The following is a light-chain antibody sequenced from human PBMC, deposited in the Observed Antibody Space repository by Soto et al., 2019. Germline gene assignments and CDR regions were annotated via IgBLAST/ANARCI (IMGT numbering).Light chain of an antibody. V-gene: IGKV3-11*01. J-gene: IGKJ1*01. CDR1: RNVSSY. CDR3: QQRSNWPTT. Sequence: VLTHAPSTVSLSPLSRATLSFMASRNVSSYLAWYQQKPGQVPRLLIYDASNRATGIPARFSGSGTGTDFALTINSLEPEDFAVYYCQQRSNWPTTFGQGTKVDIK. CDR2: DAS.